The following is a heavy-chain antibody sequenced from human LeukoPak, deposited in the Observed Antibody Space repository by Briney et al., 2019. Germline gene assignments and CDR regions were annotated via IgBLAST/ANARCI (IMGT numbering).Heavy chain of an antibody. D-gene: IGHD3-22*01. CDR1: GFTFSYYT. J-gene: IGHJ4*02. Sequence: HPGGSLRLSCAASGFTFSYYTMHWVRQAPGKGLEWVAVISYDGSNKYYAVSVKGRFTISRDNSKNTLYLQMNSLRAEDTAVYYCARMLNYYDSSGYYFSYWGQGTLVTVSS. CDR3: ARMLNYYDSSGYYFSY. CDR2: ISYDGSNK. V-gene: IGHV3-30*04.